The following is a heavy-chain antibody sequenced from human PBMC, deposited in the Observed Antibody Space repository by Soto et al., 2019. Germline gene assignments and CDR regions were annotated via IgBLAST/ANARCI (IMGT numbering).Heavy chain of an antibody. Sequence: SVKVSCKVSGSRFSNYVISWVRQAPGHGLEWLGRIIPIFNSTKYAQSFQGRVTLTADKSTSTASLELSSLRSDDTAVYYCAREGRGKKAGYNGLVSLGYWGQGTLVTVSS. CDR3: AREGRGKKAGYNGLVSLGY. J-gene: IGHJ4*02. D-gene: IGHD2-2*02. V-gene: IGHV1-69*06. CDR1: GSRFSNYV. CDR2: IIPIFNST.